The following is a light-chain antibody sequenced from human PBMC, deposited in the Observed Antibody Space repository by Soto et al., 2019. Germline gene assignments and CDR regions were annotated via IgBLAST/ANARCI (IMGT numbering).Light chain of an antibody. CDR1: ISNIGKDT. CDR2: NDD. CDR3: STLDDSLNGWV. V-gene: IGLV1-44*01. Sequence: QSVLTQPPAVSGTPGLRVNISCSGCISNIGKDTVNWYQQLPGTAPKLLMFNDDKRPSVVPDRFSGSRSGTSASLAISGLQSDDEAVYFCSTLDDSLNGWVFGGGTKVTVL. J-gene: IGLJ3*02.